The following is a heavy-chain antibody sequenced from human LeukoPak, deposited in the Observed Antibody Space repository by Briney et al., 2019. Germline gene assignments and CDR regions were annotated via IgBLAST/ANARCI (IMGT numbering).Heavy chain of an antibody. D-gene: IGHD3-22*01. J-gene: IGHJ4*02. CDR3: ARGRARTYYYDSSGLCYFDY. V-gene: IGHV4-31*03. CDR2: IYYSGST. CDR1: GVSISSGGYY. Sequence: SETLSLTCTVSGVSISSGGYYWSWIRQHPGKGLEWIGYIYYSGSTYYNPSLKSRVTISVDTSRNQFSLKLSSVTVADTAVYYCARGRARTYYYDSSGLCYFDYWGQGTLVTVSS.